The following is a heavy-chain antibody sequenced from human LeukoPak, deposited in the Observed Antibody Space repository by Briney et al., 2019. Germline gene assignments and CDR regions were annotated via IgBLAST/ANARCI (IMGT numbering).Heavy chain of an antibody. CDR1: GGSISSYY. D-gene: IGHD3-22*01. Sequence: PSETLPLTCTVSGGSISSYYWNWIRQPPGKGLEWIGYIYYSGSTNYNPSLKSRVTISVDTSKNQFSLKLSSVTAADTAVYYCARDRIEVVTAARWFDPWGQGTLVTVSS. J-gene: IGHJ5*02. CDR3: ARDRIEVVTAARWFDP. CDR2: IYYSGST. V-gene: IGHV4-59*01.